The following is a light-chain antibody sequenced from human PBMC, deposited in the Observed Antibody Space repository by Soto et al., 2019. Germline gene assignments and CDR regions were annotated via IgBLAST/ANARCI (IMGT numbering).Light chain of an antibody. CDR2: DVS. CDR3: SSYISSSTPYV. V-gene: IGLV2-14*01. CDR1: SSDVGGYNY. Sequence: QSALTQPASVSGSPGQSITISCTGTSSDVGGYNYVSWYQQHPGKAPKLMIYDVSNRPSGVSTRFSGSKSGNTASLTISGRQAEDEADYYCSSYISSSTPYVFGTGTKLTVL. J-gene: IGLJ1*01.